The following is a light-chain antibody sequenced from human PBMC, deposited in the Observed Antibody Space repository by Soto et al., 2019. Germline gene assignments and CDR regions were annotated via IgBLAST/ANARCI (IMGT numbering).Light chain of an antibody. CDR1: QSVDNW. Sequence: DIQLTQSPASVSASVGDSVTITCRASQSVDNWLAWYQQKPGKAPKLLIYSTSSLQSGVPSRFSGSGSGTDVTLTISGLQPEDFAMYYCQQANTFPFTFGQGTRLDIK. CDR2: STS. CDR3: QQANTFPFT. J-gene: IGKJ5*01. V-gene: IGKV1-12*01.